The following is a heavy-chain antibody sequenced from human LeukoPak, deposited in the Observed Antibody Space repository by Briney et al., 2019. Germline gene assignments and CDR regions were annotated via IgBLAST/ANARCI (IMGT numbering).Heavy chain of an antibody. D-gene: IGHD3-3*01. CDR3: ARLGYDFWSGYHYYFDY. CDR2: IYYSGST. J-gene: IGHJ4*02. Sequence: SETLSLTCTVSGGSISSSSYYWGWIRQPPGKGLEWIGSIYYSGSTYYNPSLKSRVTMSVDTSKNQFSLKLSSVTAADTAVYYCARLGYDFWSGYHYYFDYWGQGTLVTVSS. V-gene: IGHV4-39*07. CDR1: GGSISSSSYY.